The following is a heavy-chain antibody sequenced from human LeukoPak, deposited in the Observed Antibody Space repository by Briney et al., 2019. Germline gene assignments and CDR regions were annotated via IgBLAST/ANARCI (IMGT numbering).Heavy chain of an antibody. Sequence: GASVKVSCKPSGYTFTSFYIHWVRQAPGQGLEWMGIINPSGGRTSYAQKFQGRVTMTRDTSTSTVYMELSSLGSEDTAIYYCARDAGITETTFYYWGQGTLVTVSS. J-gene: IGHJ4*02. CDR1: GYTFTSFY. V-gene: IGHV1-46*01. CDR3: ARDAGITETTFYY. CDR2: INPSGGRT. D-gene: IGHD1-7*01.